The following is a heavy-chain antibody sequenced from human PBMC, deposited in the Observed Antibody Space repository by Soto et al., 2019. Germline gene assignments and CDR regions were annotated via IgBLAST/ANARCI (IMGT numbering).Heavy chain of an antibody. V-gene: IGHV1-18*04. CDR1: GYTFTSYG. CDR2: ISSYSGNT. J-gene: IGHJ5*02. D-gene: IGHD3-3*02. Sequence: QVQLLQSGAELKKPGASVKVSCKASGYTFTSYGISWVRQAPGQGLEWMGWISSYSGNTNYAQKFRGRVTMTTDTTASTAYMELTGLTSDDTGVYYCASGPGAFALLPATLAWFDPWGLGTLVSVSS. CDR3: ASGPGAFALLPATLAWFDP.